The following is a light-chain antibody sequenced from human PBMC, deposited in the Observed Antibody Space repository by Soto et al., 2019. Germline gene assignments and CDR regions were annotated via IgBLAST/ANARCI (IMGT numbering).Light chain of an antibody. V-gene: IGLV1-44*01. J-gene: IGLJ2*01. CDR2: TNN. Sequence: QSVLTQPPSASGAPGQRVTISCSGSSSTIGRNTVNWYRQLPGTAPKLLIFTNNQRPSGVPDRFSGSKSGTSASPAISGLQSEDEADYYCAAWDDSVNGPVFVGGTQLTVL. CDR1: SSTIGRNT. CDR3: AAWDDSVNGPV.